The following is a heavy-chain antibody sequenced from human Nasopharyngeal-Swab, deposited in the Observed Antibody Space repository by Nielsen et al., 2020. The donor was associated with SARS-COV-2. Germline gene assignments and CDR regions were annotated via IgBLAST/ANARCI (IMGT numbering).Heavy chain of an antibody. CDR3: ARGPHRRITIFGVVIESYYYGMDV. D-gene: IGHD3-3*01. Sequence: SQTLSLTCAVYGGSFSGYYWSWIRQPPGKGLEWIGEINPSGSPNYNPSLKSRVTISVDTSKNQFSLKLTSVTAADTAVYYCARGPHRRITIFGVVIESYYYGMDVWGQGTTVTVSS. CDR1: GGSFSGYY. CDR2: INPSGSP. V-gene: IGHV4-34*01. J-gene: IGHJ6*02.